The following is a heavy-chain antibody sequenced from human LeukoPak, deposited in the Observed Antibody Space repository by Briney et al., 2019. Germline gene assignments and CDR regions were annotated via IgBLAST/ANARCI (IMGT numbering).Heavy chain of an antibody. CDR2: INSDGSSI. V-gene: IGHV3-74*01. D-gene: IGHD2-2*01. J-gene: IGHJ4*02. CDR1: GFTFSSYW. CDR3: ASWYQLLSY. Sequence: PGGSLRLSCAASGFTFSSYWMHWVRHAPGKGLVWVSRINSDGSSISYADSVKGRFTISRDNAKNTLYLQMNSLRPEDTAVYYCASWYQLLSYWGQGTLVTGSS.